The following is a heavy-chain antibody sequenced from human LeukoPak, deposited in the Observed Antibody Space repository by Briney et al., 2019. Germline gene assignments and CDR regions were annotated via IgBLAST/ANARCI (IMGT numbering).Heavy chain of an antibody. J-gene: IGHJ4*02. CDR2: VTSSSSYT. CDR1: GFTFSSCN. V-gene: IGHV3-21*01. Sequence: GGSLRLSCAASGFTFSSCNMNWVRQAPGKGLEWVSSVTSSSSYTYYADSVKGRFTISRDNSKNSLYLQMNSLRAEDTAVYYCARGIMGSSWYYFDYWGQGTLVTVSS. D-gene: IGHD6-13*01. CDR3: ARGIMGSSWYYFDY.